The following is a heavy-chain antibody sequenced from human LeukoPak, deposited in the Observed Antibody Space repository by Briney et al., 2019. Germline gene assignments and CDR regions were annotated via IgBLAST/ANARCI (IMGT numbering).Heavy chain of an antibody. CDR2: ISSSSSYI. V-gene: IGHV3-21*01. CDR3: ARGNSELYFDY. D-gene: IGHD4-23*01. J-gene: IGHJ4*02. Sequence: GGPLRLSCAASGFTFSNYWMNWVRQAPGKGLEWVSSISSSSSYIYYADSVKGRFTISRDNAMNSLYLQMNSLRAEDTAVYYCARGNSELYFDYWGQGTLVTVSS. CDR1: GFTFSNYW.